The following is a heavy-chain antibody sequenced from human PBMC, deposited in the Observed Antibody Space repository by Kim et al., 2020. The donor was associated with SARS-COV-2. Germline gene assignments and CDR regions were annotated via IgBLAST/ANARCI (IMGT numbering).Heavy chain of an antibody. J-gene: IGHJ4*02. V-gene: IGHV4-30-4*01. CDR2: IYYSGST. D-gene: IGHD3-22*01. Sequence: SETLSLTCTVSGGSISSGDYYWSWIRQPPGKGLEWIGYIYYSGSTYYNPSLKSRVTISVDTSKNQFSLKLSSVTAADTAVYYCARGGYYYDSSGYNTPDYWGQGTLVTVSS. CDR1: GGSISSGDYY. CDR3: ARGGYYYDSSGYNTPDY.